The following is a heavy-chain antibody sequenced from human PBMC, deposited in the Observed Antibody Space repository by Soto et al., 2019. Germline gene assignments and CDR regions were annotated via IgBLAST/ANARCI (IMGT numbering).Heavy chain of an antibody. Sequence: GGSLRLSCAASGFTFSSYGMHWVRQAPGKGLEWVAVIWYDGSNKYYADSVKGRFTISRDNSKNTLYLQMNSLRAEDTAVYYCARGIYSNYLDYWGQGTLVTVSS. V-gene: IGHV3-33*01. CDR2: IWYDGSNK. CDR1: GFTFSSYG. CDR3: ARGIYSNYLDY. J-gene: IGHJ4*02. D-gene: IGHD4-4*01.